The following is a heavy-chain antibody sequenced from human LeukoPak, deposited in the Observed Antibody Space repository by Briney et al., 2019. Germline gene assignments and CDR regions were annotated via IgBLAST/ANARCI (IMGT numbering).Heavy chain of an antibody. D-gene: IGHD3-22*01. V-gene: IGHV1-18*01. CDR2: ISAYNGNT. CDR1: GYTFTSYG. CDR3: AAPDAYYYGSSGYHEGLS. Sequence: ASVKVSCKASGYTFTSYGISWVRQAPGQGLEWMGWISAYNGNTNYAQKFQERVTITRDMSTSTAYMELSSLRSEDTAVYYCAAPDAYYYGSSGYHEGLSWGQGTLVTVSS. J-gene: IGHJ5*02.